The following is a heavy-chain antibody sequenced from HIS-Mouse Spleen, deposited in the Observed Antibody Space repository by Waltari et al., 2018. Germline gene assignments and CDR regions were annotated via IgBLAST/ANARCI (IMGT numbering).Heavy chain of an antibody. V-gene: IGHV3-23*01. CDR2: ISGGGGST. J-gene: IGHJ4*02. Sequence: EVQLLESGGGLVQPGGSLRLSCAASGFTFSSYAMSWVRQAPGKGVELVSAISGGGGSTYYADSVKGLFTSSRDNSKNTLYLQMNSLRAEDTAVYYCAKSQTSIAARDYFDYWGQGTLVTVSS. CDR3: AKSQTSIAARDYFDY. CDR1: GFTFSSYA. D-gene: IGHD6-6*01.